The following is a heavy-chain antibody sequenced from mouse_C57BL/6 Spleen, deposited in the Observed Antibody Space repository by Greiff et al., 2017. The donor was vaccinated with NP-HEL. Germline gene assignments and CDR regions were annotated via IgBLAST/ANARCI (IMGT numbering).Heavy chain of an antibody. CDR3: ARHDGYYDYDVGAMDY. J-gene: IGHJ4*01. V-gene: IGHV2-6-1*01. D-gene: IGHD2-4*01. CDR1: GFSLTSYG. CDR2: IWSDGST. Sequence: VQVVESGPGLVAPSQSLSIPCTVSGFSLTSYGVHWVRQPPGKGLEWLVVIWSDGSTTYNSALKSRLSISKDNSKSQVFLKMNSLQTDDTAMYYCARHDGYYDYDVGAMDYWGQGTSVTVSS.